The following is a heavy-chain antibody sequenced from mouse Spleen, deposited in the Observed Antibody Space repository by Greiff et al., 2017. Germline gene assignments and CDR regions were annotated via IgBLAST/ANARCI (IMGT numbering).Heavy chain of an antibody. Sequence: VQGVESGPGLVQPSQSLSITCTVSGFSLTSYGVHWVRQSPGKGLEWLGVIWSGGSTDYNAAFISRLSISKDNSKSQVFFKMNSLQADDTAIYYCARDYGYEKDAMDYWGQGTSVTVSS. V-gene: IGHV2-2*01. D-gene: IGHD1-2*01. CDR2: IWSGGST. CDR1: GFSLTSYG. CDR3: ARDYGYEKDAMDY. J-gene: IGHJ4*01.